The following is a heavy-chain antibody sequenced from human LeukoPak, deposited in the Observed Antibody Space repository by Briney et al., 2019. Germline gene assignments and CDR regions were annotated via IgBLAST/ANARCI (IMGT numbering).Heavy chain of an antibody. V-gene: IGHV1-69*05. CDR2: IIPIFGTA. Sequence: SVKVSCKASGGTFSSYAISWVRQAPGQGLEWMGGIIPIFGTANYAQKFQGRVTITTDESTSTAYMELSSLRSEDTAVYYCARDKAVTTELTQYFQHWGQGTLVTVSS. D-gene: IGHD4-11*01. CDR3: ARDKAVTTELTQYFQH. CDR1: GGTFSSYA. J-gene: IGHJ1*01.